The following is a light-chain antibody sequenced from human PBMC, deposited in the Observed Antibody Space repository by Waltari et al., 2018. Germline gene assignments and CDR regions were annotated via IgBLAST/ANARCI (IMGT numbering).Light chain of an antibody. V-gene: IGLV2-14*01. CDR1: STDVVAYNV. J-gene: IGLJ1*01. CDR3: SSYTTSTTLL. CDR2: DVG. Sequence: QSALTQPASVSGSPGQSITIPCTGSSTDVVAYNVVSWYQQHPGKVPKLILYDVGNRPSGISHRFSASKSGNTASLTISGLQEEDEGEYYCSSYTTSTTLLFGTGTRLTVL.